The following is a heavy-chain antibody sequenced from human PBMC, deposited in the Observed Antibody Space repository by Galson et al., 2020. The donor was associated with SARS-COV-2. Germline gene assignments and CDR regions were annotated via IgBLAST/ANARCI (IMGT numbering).Heavy chain of an antibody. CDR3: ARAGIAVAGTSPNYYYYGMDV. J-gene: IGHJ6*02. D-gene: IGHD6-19*01. CDR2: ISSSGSTI. V-gene: IGHV3-11*01. Sequence: GGSLRLSCAASGFTFSDYYMSWIRQAPGKGLEWVLYISSSGSTIYYADSVKGRFTISRDNAKNSLYLQMNSLRAEDTAVYYCARAGIAVAGTSPNYYYYGMDVWGQGTTVTVSS. CDR1: GFTFSDYY.